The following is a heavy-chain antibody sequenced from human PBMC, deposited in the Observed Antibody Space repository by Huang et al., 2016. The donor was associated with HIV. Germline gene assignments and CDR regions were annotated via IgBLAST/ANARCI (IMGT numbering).Heavy chain of an antibody. CDR1: DGSISSSSYY. CDR2: FFYDGNT. Sequence: QLQLQESGPGLVKPSETLSLTCTVSDGSISSSSYYWGWIRQPPGKGLEWLATFFYDGNTYSNPSLKSRVTISVDTSKNQFSLNLSSVTAADTAVYYCAAMVRGVISYFDYWGQGTLVTVSS. D-gene: IGHD3-10*01. CDR3: AAMVRGVISYFDY. J-gene: IGHJ4*02. V-gene: IGHV4-39*01.